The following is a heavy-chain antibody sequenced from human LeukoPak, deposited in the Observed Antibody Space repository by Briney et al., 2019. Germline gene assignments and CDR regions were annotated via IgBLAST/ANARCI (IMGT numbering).Heavy chain of an antibody. CDR3: AKDEYQLLWGFDY. CDR2: ISYDGSNK. D-gene: IGHD2-2*01. J-gene: IGHJ4*02. CDR1: GFTFSSYG. V-gene: IGHV3-30*18. Sequence: GGSLRLSCAASGFTFSSYGMHWVRQAPGKGLEWEAVISYDGSNKYYADSVKGRFTISRDNSKNTLYLQMNSLRAEDTAVYYCAKDEYQLLWGFDYWGQGTLVTVSS.